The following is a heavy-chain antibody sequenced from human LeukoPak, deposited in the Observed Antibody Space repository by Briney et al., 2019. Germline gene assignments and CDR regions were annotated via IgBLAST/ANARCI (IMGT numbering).Heavy chain of an antibody. J-gene: IGHJ4*02. CDR3: ARTYDSSGYYYAFDY. D-gene: IGHD3-22*01. CDR1: GASISSSHW. CDR2: IYHSGSP. Sequence: PSGTLSLTCAASGASISSSHWWSWVRQAPGKGLEWIGDIYHSGSPNYNPSLKSRVTISVDKSKNQFSLKLSSVTAADTAVYYYARTYDSSGYYYAFDYWGQGTLVTVSS. V-gene: IGHV4-4*02.